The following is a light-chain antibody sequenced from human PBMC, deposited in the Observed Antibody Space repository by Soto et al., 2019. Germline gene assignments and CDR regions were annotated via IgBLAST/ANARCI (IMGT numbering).Light chain of an antibody. J-gene: IGKJ4*01. CDR3: QQYNSFSPLT. V-gene: IGKV1-5*01. CDR1: QSISSW. CDR2: DAS. Sequence: DIPMTQSPATLSASVGDRVTITCRASQSISSWLAWYQQKPGKAPKLLIYDASSLQSGVPSRFSGSGSGAEFTLTISSLQPDDSATYYCQQYNSFSPLTFGGGTKVVIK.